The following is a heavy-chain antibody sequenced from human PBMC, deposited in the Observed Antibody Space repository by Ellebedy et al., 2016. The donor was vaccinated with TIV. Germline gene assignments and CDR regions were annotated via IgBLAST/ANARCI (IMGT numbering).Heavy chain of an antibody. J-gene: IGHJ4*02. CDR1: GGSFSGYY. CDR2: INHSGST. Sequence: GSLRLXXAVYGGSFSGYYWSWIRQPPGKGLEWIGEINHSGSTNYNPSLKSRVTISVDTSKNQFSLKLSSVTAADTAVYYCARGRRYYDSSAYYLDYWGQGTLVTVSS. V-gene: IGHV4-34*01. CDR3: ARGRRYYDSSAYYLDY. D-gene: IGHD3-22*01.